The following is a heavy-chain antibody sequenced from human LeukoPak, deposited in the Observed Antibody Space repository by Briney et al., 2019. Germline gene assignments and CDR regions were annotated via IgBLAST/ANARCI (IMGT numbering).Heavy chain of an antibody. CDR3: ARDGGAAYYYYYYMDV. D-gene: IGHD6-13*01. Sequence: GASVKVSCKASGGTFSSYAISWVRQAPGQGLEWMGGIIPIFGTANYAQKFQGRVTFTADESTSTAYMELSSLRSEDTAVYYCARDGGAAYYYYYYMDVWGKGTTVTVSS. CDR2: IIPIFGTA. J-gene: IGHJ6*03. CDR1: GGTFSSYA. V-gene: IGHV1-69*13.